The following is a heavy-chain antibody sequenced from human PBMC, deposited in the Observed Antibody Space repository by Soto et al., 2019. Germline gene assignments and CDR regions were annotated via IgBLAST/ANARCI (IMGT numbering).Heavy chain of an antibody. D-gene: IGHD3-10*01. V-gene: IGHV1-8*02. CDR3: ARVYSGSGRQDYYYYYLDV. CDR1: GYTFTSYD. CDR2: MNPNSGNT. Sequence: ASVKVSCKAFGYTFTSYDINWVRQATGQGLEWMGWMNPNSGNTGYAQKFQGRVTMTRNTSISTAYMELSSLRSEDTAVYYCARVYSGSGRQDYYYYYLDVWGKGTTVTVSS. J-gene: IGHJ6*03.